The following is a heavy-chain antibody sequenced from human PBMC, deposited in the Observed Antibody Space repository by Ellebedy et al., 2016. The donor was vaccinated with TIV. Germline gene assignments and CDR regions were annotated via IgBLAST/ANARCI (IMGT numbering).Heavy chain of an antibody. CDR2: ISSSSSFI. D-gene: IGHD1-26*01. V-gene: IGHV3-21*01. CDR3: ARDIVGVTRFYFDY. Sequence: PGGSLRLSCAASGFMLSSHSMNWVRQAPGKGLEWVSSISSSSSFIYYADSVKGRFTISRDTAKHSLYLPMTSLRAEDTAVYYCARDIVGVTRFYFDYWGQGILVTVSS. CDR1: GFMLSSHS. J-gene: IGHJ4*02.